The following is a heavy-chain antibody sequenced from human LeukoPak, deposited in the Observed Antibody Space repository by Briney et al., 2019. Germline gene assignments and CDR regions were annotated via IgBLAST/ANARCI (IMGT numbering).Heavy chain of an antibody. CDR2: IYSGGST. Sequence: PGGSLRLSCAASGFTVSSNYMSWVRQAPGKGLEWVSVIYSGGSTYYADSVKGRFTISRDNSKNTLYLQMNSLRAEDTAVYYCTRGAGSTAVMGDITYYYPMDVWGQGTTVTVSS. CDR1: GFTVSSNY. CDR3: TRGAGSTAVMGDITYYYPMDV. D-gene: IGHD1-26*01. V-gene: IGHV3-53*01. J-gene: IGHJ6*02.